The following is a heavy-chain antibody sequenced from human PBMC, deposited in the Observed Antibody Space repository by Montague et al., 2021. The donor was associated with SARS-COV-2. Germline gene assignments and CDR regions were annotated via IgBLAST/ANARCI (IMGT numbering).Heavy chain of an antibody. J-gene: IGHJ2*01. CDR1: GGSISSGGYY. D-gene: IGHD3-22*01. CDR3: ARSPEPMIILIITSLNWYVDL. CDR2: IYYSGST. Sequence: TLSLTCTVSGGSISSGGYYWSWIRQHPGKGLEWIGYIYYSGSTYYNPSLKSRVTISVDTSKNQFSLKMSSVTAADTAVYYCARSPEPMIILIITSLNWYVDLGGRGTLGTVSS. V-gene: IGHV4-31*03.